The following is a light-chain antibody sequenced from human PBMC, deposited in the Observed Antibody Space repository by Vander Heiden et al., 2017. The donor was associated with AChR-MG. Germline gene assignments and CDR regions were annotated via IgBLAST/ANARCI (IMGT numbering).Light chain of an antibody. CDR3: GADHASGSNFVWV. V-gene: IGLV9-49*03. CDR1: SGYTTSE. J-gene: IGLJ3*02. CDR2: LDTSGIVG. Sequence: QPVLTQPPSASASLGASVTPTCTLNSGYTTSEVAWYQQRPGKGPRFVMRLDTSGIVGSKGDGIPDRFSVLGSGLNRYLTINNIQEEDEGDYHCGADHASGSNFVWVFGGGTKLTVL.